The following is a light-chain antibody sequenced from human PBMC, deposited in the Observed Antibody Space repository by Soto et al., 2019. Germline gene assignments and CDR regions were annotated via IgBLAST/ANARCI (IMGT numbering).Light chain of an antibody. CDR3: QHYNNWPRT. Sequence: EIVMTQSPATLSVSPGERATLSCRASQSVSSNLAWYQQKPGQAPRLLIYGASTRATGIPARLSSSGAGTEFTLTISSLQAEDFAVYYCQHYNNWPRTFGQGTEVEIK. CDR1: QSVSSN. J-gene: IGKJ1*01. CDR2: GAS. V-gene: IGKV3-15*01.